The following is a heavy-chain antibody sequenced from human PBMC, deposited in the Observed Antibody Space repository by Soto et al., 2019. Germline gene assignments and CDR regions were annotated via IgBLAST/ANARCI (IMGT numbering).Heavy chain of an antibody. CDR3: AREPSPQHYDHHVDY. CDR1: GYTFSNFY. D-gene: IGHD3-3*01. CDR2: VNPNGGGT. V-gene: IGHV1-46*03. J-gene: IGHJ4*02. Sequence: QVQLVQSGAEVKKPGASVKVSCKTSGYTFSNFYIHWVRRAPGQGIEWIGIVNPNGGGTSYPQKFLCRVTMTRDTSTSTVYMELSRLGSEDTAVYYCAREPSPQHYDHHVDYWGQGTLVTVSS.